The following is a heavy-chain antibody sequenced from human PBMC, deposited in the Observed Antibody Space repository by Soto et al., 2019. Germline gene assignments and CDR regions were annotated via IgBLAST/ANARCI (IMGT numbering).Heavy chain of an antibody. D-gene: IGHD3-10*01. CDR2: ISGSGGST. J-gene: IGHJ4*02. CDR1: GFAFRTYG. V-gene: IGHV3-23*01. Sequence: GGSLRLSCAATGFAFRTYGMHWVRRAPGKGLEWVSAISGSGGSTYYADSVKGRFTISRDNSKNTLYLQMNSLRAEDTAVYYCATTIYYYGSGSYYNAPYYFDYWGQGTLVTVSS. CDR3: ATTIYYYGSGSYYNAPYYFDY.